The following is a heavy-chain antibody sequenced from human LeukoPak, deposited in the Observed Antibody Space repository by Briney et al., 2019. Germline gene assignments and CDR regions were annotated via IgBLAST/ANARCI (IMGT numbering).Heavy chain of an antibody. D-gene: IGHD6-19*01. V-gene: IGHV1-18*01. CDR1: GYTFTSYG. J-gene: IGHJ3*02. CDR2: ISPYNGNT. CDR3: ARDHGYSSGWYQRNGAFDI. Sequence: GASVKVSCKASGYTFTSYGISWVRQAPGQGLEWMGWISPYNGNTNYAQKLQGRVTMTTDTSTSTAYMEPRSLRSDDTAVYYCARDHGYSSGWYQRNGAFDIWGQGTMVTVSS.